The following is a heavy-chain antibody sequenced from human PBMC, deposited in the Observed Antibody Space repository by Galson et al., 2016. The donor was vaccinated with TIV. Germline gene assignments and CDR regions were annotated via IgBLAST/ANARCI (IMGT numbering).Heavy chain of an antibody. D-gene: IGHD5-18*01. V-gene: IGHV3-23*01. J-gene: IGHJ4*02. Sequence: SLRLSCAASGFRFNSYDMNWVRQAPGKGLEWVSSIGGTGGSTYYADSVKGRFTISRDSYKDTVYLQMNSLRAEDTAIYFCAKDRQWIPSSLDYWGQGILVTVSS. CDR3: AKDRQWIPSSLDY. CDR1: GFRFNSYD. CDR2: IGGTGGST.